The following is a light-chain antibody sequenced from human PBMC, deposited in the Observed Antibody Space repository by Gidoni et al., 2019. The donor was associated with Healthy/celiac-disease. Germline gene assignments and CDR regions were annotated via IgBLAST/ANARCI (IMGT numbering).Light chain of an antibody. Sequence: DNVMTQSPDSLAGPLGERATINCKSSQSVLYSYNNKIYLAWYQQKPGQPPKLLIYWASTRESGVPDRFSGSGSGTDFTLTISSLQAEDVAVYYCQQYYSTPRTFGQGTKVEIK. CDR3: QQYYSTPRT. CDR2: WAS. V-gene: IGKV4-1*01. J-gene: IGKJ1*01. CDR1: QSVLYSYNNKIY.